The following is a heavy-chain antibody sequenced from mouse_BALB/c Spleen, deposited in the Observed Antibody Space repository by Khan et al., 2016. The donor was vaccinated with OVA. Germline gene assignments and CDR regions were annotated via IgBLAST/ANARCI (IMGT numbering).Heavy chain of an antibody. J-gene: IGHJ3*01. CDR3: ARNYDYDEGLAY. CDR1: GFSLTTYG. Sequence: QVQLKESGPGLVQPSQSLSLTCTVSGFSLTTYGVHWVRQSPGKGLEWLGVIWSGGSTDYNAAFISRLSISKDSSKSQVFFKMNSLQVNDTAIYYCARNYDYDEGLAYWGQGTLVTVSA. V-gene: IGHV2-2*02. CDR2: IWSGGST. D-gene: IGHD2-4*01.